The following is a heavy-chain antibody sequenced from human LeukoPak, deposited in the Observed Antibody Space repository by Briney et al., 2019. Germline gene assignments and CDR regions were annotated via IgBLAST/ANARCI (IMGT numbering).Heavy chain of an antibody. CDR2: FDPEDGET. D-gene: IGHD2-2*01. V-gene: IGHV1-24*01. Sequence: GASVKVSCKVSGYTLTELSMHWVRQAPGKGLEWMGGFDPEDGETIYAQKFQGRVTMTEDTATDTAYMELSSLRSEDKAVYYCATGTPGHGSLYYYYYYMDVWGKGTTVTVSS. CDR1: GYTLTELS. J-gene: IGHJ6*03. CDR3: ATGTPGHGSLYYYYYYMDV.